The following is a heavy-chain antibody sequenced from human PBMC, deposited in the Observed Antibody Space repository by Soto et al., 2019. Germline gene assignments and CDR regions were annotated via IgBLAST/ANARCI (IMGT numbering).Heavy chain of an antibody. CDR3: ARGLDHTKASEDY. V-gene: IGHV4-30-4*01. CDR2: IYYSGST. D-gene: IGHD2-8*01. Sequence: QVQLQESGPGLVKPSQTLSLTCTVSGGSISSGDYYWSWIRQPPGKGLEWIGYIYYSGSTYYNPSLNSRVTISLDTSKNQFALKLSSVTAADTAVYYCARGLDHTKASEDYWGQGTLVTVSS. CDR1: GGSISSGDYY. J-gene: IGHJ4*02.